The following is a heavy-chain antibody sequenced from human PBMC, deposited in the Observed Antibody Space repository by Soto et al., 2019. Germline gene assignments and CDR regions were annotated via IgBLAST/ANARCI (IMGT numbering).Heavy chain of an antibody. CDR2: ISYDGSNK. D-gene: IGHD1-26*01. V-gene: IGHV3-30-3*01. Sequence: GGSMRLSCAASGFTFSSYAMHWVRQAPGKGLEWVAVISYDGSNKYYADSVKGRFTISRDNSKNTLYLQMNSLRAEDTAVYYCARGLGARSQGEFDYWGQGTLVTVSS. CDR1: GFTFSSYA. J-gene: IGHJ4*02. CDR3: ARGLGARSQGEFDY.